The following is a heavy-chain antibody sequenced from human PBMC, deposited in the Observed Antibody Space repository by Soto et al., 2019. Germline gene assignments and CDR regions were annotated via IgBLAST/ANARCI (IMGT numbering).Heavy chain of an antibody. D-gene: IGHD3-10*01. CDR3: ARATGADKEDY. CDR2: ITNSGGST. J-gene: IGHJ4*02. V-gene: IGHV3-23*01. CDR1: GFTFSSYA. Sequence: PGGSLRLSCAASGFTFSSYAMTWVRQAPGKGLEWVSGITNSGGSTYYVDSVKGRFTISRDNAKNSLYLQMNSLRAEDTAVYYCARATGADKEDYWGQGTLVTVSS.